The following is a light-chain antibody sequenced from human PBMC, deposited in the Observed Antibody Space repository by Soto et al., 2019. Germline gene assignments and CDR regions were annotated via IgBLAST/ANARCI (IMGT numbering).Light chain of an antibody. V-gene: IGLV2-14*01. CDR2: EVT. CDR1: SSDVGAYNF. Sequence: QSVLTQPASVSGSPGQSITISCTGTSSDVGAYNFVSWYQHHPGRAPKLIIYEVTTRPSGVSHRFSGSKSGNTASLTISGLQAEDEADYYCSSYTTSSPYVFGSATKLTVL. J-gene: IGLJ1*01. CDR3: SSYTTSSPYV.